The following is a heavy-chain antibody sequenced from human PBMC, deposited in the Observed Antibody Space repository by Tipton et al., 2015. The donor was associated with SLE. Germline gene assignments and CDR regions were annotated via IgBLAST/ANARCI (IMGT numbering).Heavy chain of an antibody. D-gene: IGHD2-2*03. CDR2: VYSSGST. Sequence: TLSLTCTVSGGSISSFYWSWIRQSAGKRLEWIGRVYSSGSTDYNPSLKSRVTMSVDTSKNQFSLTLTSVTAADTGVYYCARGVAIYWITYYDYYMDVWGKGTTVTVSS. V-gene: IGHV4-4*07. CDR3: ARGVAIYWITYYDYYMDV. CDR1: GGSISSFY. J-gene: IGHJ6*03.